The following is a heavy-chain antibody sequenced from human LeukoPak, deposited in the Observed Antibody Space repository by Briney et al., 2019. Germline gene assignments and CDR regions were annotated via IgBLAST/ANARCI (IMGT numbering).Heavy chain of an antibody. CDR1: GFTFSSYA. CDR3: ARAPNSNNWYFNYYFDY. Sequence: QPGRSLRLSCAASGFTFSSYAMHWVRQAPGKGLKWVAIISYDGSNKYYADSVKGRFTISRDNSKNTLYLQMNSLSAEDTAVYYCARAPNSNNWYFNYYFDYWGQGTLVTVSS. D-gene: IGHD6-13*01. J-gene: IGHJ4*02. V-gene: IGHV3-30*04. CDR2: ISYDGSNK.